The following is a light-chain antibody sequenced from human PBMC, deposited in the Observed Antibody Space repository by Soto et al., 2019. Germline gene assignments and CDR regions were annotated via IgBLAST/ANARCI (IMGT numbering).Light chain of an antibody. CDR3: SSYSSANPLGV. Sequence: QSALTQPASVSGSPGQSITISCTGTSSDVGGYSYVSWYQQHPGKAPKLIIYDVFSRPSGVSTRFSGSKSGNTASLTISGLQADDEADYYCSSYSSANPLGVFGGGTKLTVL. J-gene: IGLJ2*01. V-gene: IGLV2-14*01. CDR2: DVF. CDR1: SSDVGGYSY.